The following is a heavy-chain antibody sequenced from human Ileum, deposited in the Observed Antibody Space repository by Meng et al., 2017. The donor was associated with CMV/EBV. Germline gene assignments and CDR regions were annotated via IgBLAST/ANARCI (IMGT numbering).Heavy chain of an antibody. J-gene: IGHJ4*02. CDR2: IGRKTDGGTT. CDR3: TPLDYSDF. V-gene: IGHV3-15*07. Sequence: LSCAASGFSFNNAWMHWVRQAPGKGLEWVGRIGRKTDGGTTDYAAPVKGRFTISRDDSKDTLYLQMNNLKTEDTGVYYCTPLDYSDFWGQGTLVTVSS. CDR1: GFSFNNAW.